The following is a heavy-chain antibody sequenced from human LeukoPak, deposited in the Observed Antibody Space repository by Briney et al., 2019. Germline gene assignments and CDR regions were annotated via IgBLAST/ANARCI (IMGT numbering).Heavy chain of an antibody. D-gene: IGHD6-13*01. Sequence: GGSLRLSCVVSGFTVSSNYMSWVRQAPGKGLEWVPVLYSGGNTYHADSVKGRFTISRDNSENTLYLQMNSLRAEDTAVYYCAREGASSSFGYWGQGTLVTVSS. CDR3: AREGASSSFGY. J-gene: IGHJ4*02. V-gene: IGHV3-53*01. CDR1: GFTVSSNY. CDR2: LYSGGNT.